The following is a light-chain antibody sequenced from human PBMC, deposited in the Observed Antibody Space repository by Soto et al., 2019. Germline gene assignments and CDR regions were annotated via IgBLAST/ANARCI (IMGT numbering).Light chain of an antibody. CDR3: QQRSNWPPLT. J-gene: IGKJ4*01. Sequence: EIVSTQSPATLSLSPGERATLYCRASQSISNYLAWYQQKPGQAPRLLMYDASNRAPGIPARFRGSGSGTDFTLTISSLEPEDFAFYYCQQRSNWPPLTFGGGTKVDIK. V-gene: IGKV3-11*01. CDR2: DAS. CDR1: QSISNY.